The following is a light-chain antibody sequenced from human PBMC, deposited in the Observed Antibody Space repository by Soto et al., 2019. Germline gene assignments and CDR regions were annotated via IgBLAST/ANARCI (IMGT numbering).Light chain of an antibody. Sequence: EIVLTQSPGTLSLSPGERATLSCRASQSVSSSYLAWYQQKPGQAPRLLIYGASSRATGIPDRFSGSGSGTDFTLTISRLEPEDFAVYYCQQYGSLFQTLGQWTKLEIK. V-gene: IGKV3-20*01. CDR3: QQYGSLFQT. J-gene: IGKJ2*01. CDR1: QSVSSSY. CDR2: GAS.